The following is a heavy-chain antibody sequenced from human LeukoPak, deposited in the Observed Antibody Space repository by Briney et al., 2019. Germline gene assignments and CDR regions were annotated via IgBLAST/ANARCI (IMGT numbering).Heavy chain of an antibody. CDR1: GGTFSNYA. Sequence: GASVKVSCKASGGTFSNYAINWVRQAPGQGLEWMGGIISIFGTANYAQKFQGRVTITADESTSTAYMVLSSLRSEDTAVYYCARGPLNYSNLDYWGQGTLVTVSS. CDR3: ARGPLNYSNLDY. CDR2: IISIFGTA. V-gene: IGHV1-69*13. J-gene: IGHJ4*02. D-gene: IGHD4-11*01.